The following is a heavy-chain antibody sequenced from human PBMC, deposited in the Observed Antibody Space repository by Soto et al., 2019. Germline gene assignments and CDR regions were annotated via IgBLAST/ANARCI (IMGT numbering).Heavy chain of an antibody. D-gene: IGHD5-12*01. CDR2: ISGSGGST. CDR3: AKGDIVATVLLDY. J-gene: IGHJ4*02. V-gene: IGHV3-23*01. Sequence: SGGSLRLSCAASGFTFSSYAMSWVRQAPGKGLEWVSAISGSGGSTYYADSVKGRFTISRDNSKNTLYLQMNSLRAEDTAVYYCAKGDIVATVLLDYWGQGTLVTVSS. CDR1: GFTFSSYA.